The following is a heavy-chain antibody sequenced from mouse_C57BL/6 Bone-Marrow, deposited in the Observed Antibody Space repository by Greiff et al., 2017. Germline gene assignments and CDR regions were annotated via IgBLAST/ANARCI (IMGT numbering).Heavy chain of an antibody. V-gene: IGHV1-5*01. CDR1: GYTFTSYW. CDR2: IYPGNSDT. D-gene: IGHD2-4*01. CDR3: TPYDYEDGDY. Sequence: EVQLQQSGTVLARPGASVKMSCKTSGYTFTSYWMHWVKQRPGQGLEWIGAIYPGNSDTSYNQKFKGKAKLTAVTSASTAYMEHSSLTNEDSAVYYCTPYDYEDGDYWGLGTTLTVSS. J-gene: IGHJ2*01.